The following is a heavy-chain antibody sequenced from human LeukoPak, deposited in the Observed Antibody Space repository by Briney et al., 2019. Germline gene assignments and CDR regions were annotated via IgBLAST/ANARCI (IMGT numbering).Heavy chain of an antibody. CDR3: AKGSAPPEVPFYYGMDV. J-gene: IGHJ6*02. V-gene: IGHV3-30*09. CDR2: ISYDGSNK. CDR1: EFTFSSYV. Sequence: GGSLRLSCAASEFTFSSYVIHWVRQAPGKGLEWVAMISYDGSNKYYADSVKGRFAISRDNSKNTLYLQMNSLKTEDTAIYYCAKGSAPPEVPFYYGMDVWGQGTTVTVSS. D-gene: IGHD3-3*01.